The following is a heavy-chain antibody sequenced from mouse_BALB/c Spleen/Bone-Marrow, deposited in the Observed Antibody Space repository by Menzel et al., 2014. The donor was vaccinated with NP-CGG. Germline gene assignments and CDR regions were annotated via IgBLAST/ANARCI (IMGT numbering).Heavy chain of an antibody. CDR1: GYAFTNYL. J-gene: IGHJ4*01. CDR2: INPGSGGT. V-gene: IGHV1-54*01. Sequence: VQLQQSGAELVRPGTSVKVSCKASGYAFTNYLIEWVKQRPGQGLEWIGVINPGSGGTNYNEKFKDKATLTADKSSSTAYMQLSSLTSDDSAVYFCARWDYAMDYWGQGTSVTVSS. CDR3: ARWDYAMDY.